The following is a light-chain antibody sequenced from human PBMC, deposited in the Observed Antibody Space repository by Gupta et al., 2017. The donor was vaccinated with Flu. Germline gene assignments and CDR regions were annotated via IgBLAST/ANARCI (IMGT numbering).Light chain of an antibody. CDR1: QSVVQGSGYSC. V-gene: IGKV2-28*01. Sequence: VTTGGAAASSCRPSQSVVQGSGYSCLDWYVQKPGQAPKLLIYWACNRASGVPDRVSVSGSGTNFTLKISRVEAEDVGVYYCRQTLQPPPTFGQGTKVEFK. J-gene: IGKJ2*01. CDR2: WAC. CDR3: RQTLQPPPT.